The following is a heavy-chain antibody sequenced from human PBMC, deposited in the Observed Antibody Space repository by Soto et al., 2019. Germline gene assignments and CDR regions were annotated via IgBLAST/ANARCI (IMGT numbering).Heavy chain of an antibody. D-gene: IGHD3-22*01. CDR2: IYHTGNA. Sequence: SETLSLTCSVSGDSISNSRFYWAWIRQPPGEGLEWIGSIYHTGNAYYKPSLKNRVTISVDTSKNQFSMKLTSVTAADAVFYYCARDFFDSSDYTTNWFDPWGQGTLVTVS. CDR1: GDSISNSRFY. CDR3: ARDFFDSSDYTTNWFDP. V-gene: IGHV4-39*02. J-gene: IGHJ5*02.